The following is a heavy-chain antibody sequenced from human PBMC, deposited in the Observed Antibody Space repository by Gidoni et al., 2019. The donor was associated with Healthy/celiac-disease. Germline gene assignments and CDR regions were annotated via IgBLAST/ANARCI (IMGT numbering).Heavy chain of an antibody. V-gene: IGHV3-48*03. J-gene: IGHJ6*02. CDR3: ARNYDSSGYYYYGMDV. Sequence: EVQLVESGGGLVQPGGSLRLSCAASGFTFSSYEMNWVRQAPGKGLEWVLYISSSGSTIYYADSVKGRFTISRDNAKNSLYLQMNSLRAEDTAVYYCARNYDSSGYYYYGMDVWGQGTTVTVSS. CDR2: ISSSGSTI. D-gene: IGHD3-22*01. CDR1: GFTFSSYE.